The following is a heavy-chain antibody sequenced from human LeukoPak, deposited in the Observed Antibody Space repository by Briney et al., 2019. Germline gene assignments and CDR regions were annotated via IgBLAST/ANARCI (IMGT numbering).Heavy chain of an antibody. D-gene: IGHD3-3*01. J-gene: IGHJ6*03. V-gene: IGHV4-39*01. CDR1: GGSLTSSSYS. CDR2: ISNSGST. CDR3: ASELRFLDLGDYYYMDV. Sequence: SETLSLTCTVSGGSLTSSSYSWGWIRQPPGKGLEWIGSISNSGSTYYTPSLTGRVTISVDTSKNQFSLKLSSVTAADTAVYYCASELRFLDLGDYYYMDVWGKGITVTVSS.